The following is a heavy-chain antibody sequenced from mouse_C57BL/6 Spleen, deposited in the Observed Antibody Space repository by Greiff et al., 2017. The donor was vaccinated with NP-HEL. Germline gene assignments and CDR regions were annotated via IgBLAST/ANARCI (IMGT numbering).Heavy chain of an antibody. CDR3: ATIYYVNFYAMDY. Sequence: QVQLKESGPGLVAPSQSLSITCTVSGFSLTSYAISWVRQPPGKGLEWLGVIWTGGGTNYNSALKSRLSISKDNSKSQVFLKMNSLQTDDTASYYCATIYYVNFYAMDYWGQGTSVTVSS. J-gene: IGHJ4*01. CDR1: GFSLTSYA. V-gene: IGHV2-9-1*01. CDR2: IWTGGGT. D-gene: IGHD2-1*01.